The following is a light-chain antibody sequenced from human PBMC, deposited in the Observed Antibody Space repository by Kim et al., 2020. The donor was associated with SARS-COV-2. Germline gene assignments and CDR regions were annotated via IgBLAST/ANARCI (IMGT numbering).Light chain of an antibody. CDR3: QQNGAS. Sequence: PGESATLSCRASHNFDTNLLAWYPQKPRQSPRLLIYATSTRASGSPNRFSGSGSGTDFTLTISRLEPEDFAMYYCQQNGASLGGGTKVDIK. J-gene: IGKJ4*01. V-gene: IGKV3-20*01. CDR2: ATS. CDR1: HNFDTNL.